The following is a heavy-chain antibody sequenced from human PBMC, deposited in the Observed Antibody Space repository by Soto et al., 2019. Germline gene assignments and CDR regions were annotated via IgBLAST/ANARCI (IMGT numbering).Heavy chain of an antibody. J-gene: IGHJ6*02. V-gene: IGHV3-72*01. Sequence: GGSLRLSCAASGFTFSDHYMDWVRQAPGKGLEWVGRTRNKGSQYTTEHAACVKGRFTISREDAKNALYLQMNSLKPEDTAVYYCARVSAGRRNYYYGMDVWGQGTTVT. D-gene: IGHD6-19*01. CDR3: ARVSAGRRNYYYGMDV. CDR2: TRNKGSQYTT. CDR1: GFTFSDHY.